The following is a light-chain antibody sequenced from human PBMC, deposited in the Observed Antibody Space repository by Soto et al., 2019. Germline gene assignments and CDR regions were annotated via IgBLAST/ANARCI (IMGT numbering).Light chain of an antibody. CDR3: QQRSVWPRT. CDR2: DAS. Sequence: EVVLTQSPATLSLSPGKSATLSCRTSQSVYTYLGWYQQRPGQAPRLLIYDASNRATGIPDRFSGSGSGTDFSLTISRLEPEDFAVYYCQQRSVWPRTFGQGTKLEIK. V-gene: IGKV3-11*01. CDR1: QSVYTY. J-gene: IGKJ2*01.